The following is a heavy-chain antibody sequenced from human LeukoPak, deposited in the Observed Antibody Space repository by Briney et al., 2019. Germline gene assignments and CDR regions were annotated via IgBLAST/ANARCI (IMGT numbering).Heavy chain of an antibody. Sequence: GGSLRLSCAASGSTFSSYSMNWVRQAPGKGLEWVSSISSSSSYIYYADSVKGRFTISRDNAKNSLYLQMNSLRAEDTAVYYCARFAAGGSYYYYMDVWGKGTTVTVSS. J-gene: IGHJ6*03. CDR2: ISSSSSYI. V-gene: IGHV3-21*01. CDR3: ARFAAGGSYYYYMDV. CDR1: GSTFSSYS. D-gene: IGHD6-25*01.